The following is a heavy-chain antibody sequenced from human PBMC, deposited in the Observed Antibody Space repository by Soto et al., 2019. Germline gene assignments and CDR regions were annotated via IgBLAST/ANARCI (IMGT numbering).Heavy chain of an antibody. V-gene: IGHV3-13*01. CDR2: IGSAGDT. Sequence: DVQLVESGGGLVQPGGSLRLSCAASGFTFSSYAVHWVRQPTGKGLEWVSVIGSAGDTYYPGSVKGRFTISRENAKNSLYLQMNSLRAEDTAVYYCASGYLGSFDYWGQGTLVTVSS. CDR1: GFTFSSYA. J-gene: IGHJ4*02. D-gene: IGHD7-27*01. CDR3: ASGYLGSFDY.